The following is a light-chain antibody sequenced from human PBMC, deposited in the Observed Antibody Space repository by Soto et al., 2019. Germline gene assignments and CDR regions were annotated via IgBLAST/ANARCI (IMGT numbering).Light chain of an antibody. CDR1: SSVVGAYNS. Sequence: ALTQPASVSGSPGQSITISCTGTSSVVGAYNSVSWYQQHPHKAPQVIIYKGTQRPSGVSSRFSGSTSGNAASLTISGLQADEEADYFCCSSAPESTYVFGSGSKVTGL. J-gene: IGLJ1*01. V-gene: IGLV2-23*01. CDR2: KGT. CDR3: CSSAPESTYV.